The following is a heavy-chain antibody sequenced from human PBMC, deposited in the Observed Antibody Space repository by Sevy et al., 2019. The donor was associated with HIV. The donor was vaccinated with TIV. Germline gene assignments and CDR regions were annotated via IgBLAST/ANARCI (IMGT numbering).Heavy chain of an antibody. J-gene: IGHJ3*02. V-gene: IGHV3-7*03. CDR3: ARGEGYCSGGSCYAWGAFDI. Sequence: GGSLRLSCAASGFTFSSYWMSWVRQAPGKGLEWVANIKQDGSEKYYVDSVKGRFTISRDNAKNSLYLQMNSLRAEDTAVYYCARGEGYCSGGSCYAWGAFDIWGQGTMVTVS. CDR2: IKQDGSEK. CDR1: GFTFSSYW. D-gene: IGHD2-15*01.